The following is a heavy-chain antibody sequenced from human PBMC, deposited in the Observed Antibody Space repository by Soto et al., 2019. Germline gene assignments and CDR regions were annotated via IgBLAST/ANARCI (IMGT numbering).Heavy chain of an antibody. CDR1: GGSISSGGYS. Sequence: QLQLQESGSGLVKPSQTLSLTCAVSGGSISSGGYSWSWIRQPPGKGLDWIGYIYHSGSTYYNPSLKRRVTISVDRPKNQFSPKLSAVTAADTALYYCAREGTQPTAGRVGQGRWGFCIDPWGQGTLVTVSS. D-gene: IGHD3-16*01. J-gene: IGHJ5*02. CDR2: IYHSGST. V-gene: IGHV4-30-2*01. CDR3: AREGTQPTAGRVGQGRWGFCIDP.